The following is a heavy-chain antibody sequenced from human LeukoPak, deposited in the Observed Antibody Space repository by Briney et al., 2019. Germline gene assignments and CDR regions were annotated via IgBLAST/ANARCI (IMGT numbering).Heavy chain of an antibody. CDR1: EFTFSSYS. V-gene: IGHV3-48*02. CDR3: TRERYFGDYPDY. Sequence: QPGGSLRLSCAASEFTFSSYSMNWVRQAPGKGLEWVSYISSSSSTIYYADSMKGRFTISRDNAKNSLYLQMNSLRDEDTAVYYCTRERYFGDYPDYWGQGTLVTVSS. D-gene: IGHD4-17*01. J-gene: IGHJ4*02. CDR2: ISSSSSTI.